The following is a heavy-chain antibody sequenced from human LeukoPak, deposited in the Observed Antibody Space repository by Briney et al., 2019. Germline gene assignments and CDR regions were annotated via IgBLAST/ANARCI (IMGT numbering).Heavy chain of an antibody. D-gene: IGHD6-19*01. V-gene: IGHV1-18*01. CDR2: ISPYNGNT. CDR3: ARGGTSIAVAGSDY. J-gene: IGHJ4*02. CDR1: GYTFNTYG. Sequence: ASVKVSCKPYGYTFNTYGITWVRQAPGQGLEWMGWISPYNGNTNYAQKFQGRVTMTTDTSTSTAYMELRSLRSDDTAVYYCARGGTSIAVAGSDYWGQGTLVTVSS.